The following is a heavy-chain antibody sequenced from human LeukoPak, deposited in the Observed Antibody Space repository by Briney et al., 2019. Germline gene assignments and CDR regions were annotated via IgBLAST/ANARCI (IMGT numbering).Heavy chain of an antibody. CDR3: ARDRGIAVACVNDY. Sequence: ASVKASCKASGYTFTCYDISWLREAPGQGLEWMGWISAYNGNTNYAQKLQGRVTMTTDTSTSTAYMELRSLRSDDTAVYYCARDRGIAVACVNDYWGQGTLVTVSS. J-gene: IGHJ4*02. D-gene: IGHD6-19*01. CDR1: GYTFTCYD. CDR2: ISAYNGNT. V-gene: IGHV1-18*01.